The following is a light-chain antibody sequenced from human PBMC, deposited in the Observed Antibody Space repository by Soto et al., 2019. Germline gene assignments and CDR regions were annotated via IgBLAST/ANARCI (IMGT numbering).Light chain of an antibody. CDR1: NSNLGAGYY. CDR2: GYY. CDR3: QSYDSGLIGLV. Sequence: QSVLKQPPSVSGAPGQRVTIARTGNNSNLGAGYYVHWYRLFPGAAPTLFLSGYYHRRSGVPDRISRSKSGTSISLAITDLQAEDEADYYCQSYDSGLIGLVFGTGTKLTVL. J-gene: IGLJ2*01. V-gene: IGLV1-40*01.